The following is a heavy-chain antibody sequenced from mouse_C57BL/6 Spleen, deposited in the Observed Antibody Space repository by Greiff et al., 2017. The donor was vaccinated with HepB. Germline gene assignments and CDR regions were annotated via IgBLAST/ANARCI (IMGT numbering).Heavy chain of an antibody. J-gene: IGHJ1*03. CDR1: GFTFSSYA. CDR3: TREPYGSSDWYFDV. CDR2: ISSGGDYI. V-gene: IGHV5-9-1*02. Sequence: EVQVVESGEGLVKPGGSLKLSCAASGFTFSSYAMSWVRQTPEKRLEWVAYISSGGDYIYYADTVKGRFTISRDNARNTLYLQMSSLKSEDTAMYYCTREPYGSSDWYFDVWGTGTTVTVSS. D-gene: IGHD1-1*01.